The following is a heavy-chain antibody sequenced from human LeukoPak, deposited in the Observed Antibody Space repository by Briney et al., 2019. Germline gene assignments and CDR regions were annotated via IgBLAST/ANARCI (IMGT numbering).Heavy chain of an antibody. CDR2: ISYDGSNK. V-gene: IGHV3-30-3*01. D-gene: IGHD6-13*01. Sequence: GGSLRLSCAASGFTFSSYAMHAVRQAPGKGLEWVAVISYDGSNKYYADSVKGRFTISRDNSKNTLYLQMNSLRAEDTAVYYCAREAAAGKYYFDCWGQGTLVTVSS. J-gene: IGHJ4*02. CDR3: AREAAAGKYYFDC. CDR1: GFTFSSYA.